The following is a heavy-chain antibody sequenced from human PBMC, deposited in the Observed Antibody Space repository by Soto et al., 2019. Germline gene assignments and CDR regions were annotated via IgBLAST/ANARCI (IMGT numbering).Heavy chain of an antibody. Sequence: EVQLVESGGGLVQPGGSLRLSCEASGFTFSSYSMNWVRQAPGKGLQWVSFITSSGSAIYYADSVMGRFTISRDNAKNALHLQMNSLRAEDTAVYYCASGYTGYVKSGLDYWGHGTLVTVSS. CDR3: ASGYTGYVKSGLDY. J-gene: IGHJ4*01. V-gene: IGHV3-48*01. CDR2: ITSSGSAI. CDR1: GFTFSSYS. D-gene: IGHD5-12*01.